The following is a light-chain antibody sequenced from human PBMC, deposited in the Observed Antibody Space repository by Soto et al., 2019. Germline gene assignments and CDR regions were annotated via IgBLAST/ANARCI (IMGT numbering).Light chain of an antibody. CDR3: QQYNNWPIT. CDR2: GAS. J-gene: IGKJ3*01. CDR1: QSVSRN. Sequence: EIVMTQSPATLSVSPGERATLSCRASQSVSRNLAWYQQKPGQAPRLLIYGASTRATGIPAKFSGSRSGTEFTLTISSLQSEDFAVYYCQQYNNWPITFGPGTKVDIK. V-gene: IGKV3-15*01.